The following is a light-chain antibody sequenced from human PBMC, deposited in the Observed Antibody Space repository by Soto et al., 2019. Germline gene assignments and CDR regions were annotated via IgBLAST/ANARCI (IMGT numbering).Light chain of an antibody. CDR2: GAS. CDR1: QSVSSN. Sequence: EIVMTQSPANLSVSPGERATLSCRASQSVSSNLAWYQQKPGQGPRLLIYGASTRATSIPARFSGSGSGTEFTLTINSLQSEDFAVYYCQQYNKWPQYTFGQGTKLEIK. J-gene: IGKJ2*01. CDR3: QQYNKWPQYT. V-gene: IGKV3-15*01.